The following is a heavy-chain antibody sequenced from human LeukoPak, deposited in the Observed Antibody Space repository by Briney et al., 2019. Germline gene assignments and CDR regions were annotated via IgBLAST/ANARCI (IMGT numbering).Heavy chain of an antibody. CDR3: ARDPETTGSFDY. D-gene: IGHD1-14*01. CDR2: ISWNSGSI. J-gene: IGHJ4*02. V-gene: IGHV3-9*01. CDR1: GFTFDDYA. Sequence: PGGSLRLSCAASGFTFDDYAMHWVRQAPGKGLEWVSGISWNSGSIGYADSVKGRFTISRDNAKNSLYLQMNSLRAEDTAVYYCARDPETTGSFDYWGQGTLVTVSS.